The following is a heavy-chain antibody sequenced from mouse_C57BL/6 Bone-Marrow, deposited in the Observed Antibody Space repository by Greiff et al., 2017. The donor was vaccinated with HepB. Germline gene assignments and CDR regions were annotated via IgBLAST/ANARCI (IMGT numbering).Heavy chain of an antibody. V-gene: IGHV1-61*01. D-gene: IGHD2-1*01. CDR1: GYTFTSYW. J-gene: IGHJ3*01. CDR2: IYPSDSET. CDR3: ARIPYGNYSWFAY. Sequence: QVQLQQSGAELVRPGSSVKLSCKASGYTFTSYWMDWVKQRPGQGLEWIGNIYPSDSETHYNQKFKDKATLTVDKSSSTAYMQLSSLTSEDSAVYYCARIPYGNYSWFAYWGQGTLVTVSA.